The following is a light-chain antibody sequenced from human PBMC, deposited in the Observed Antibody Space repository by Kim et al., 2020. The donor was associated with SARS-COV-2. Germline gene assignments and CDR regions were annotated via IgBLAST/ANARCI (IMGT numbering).Light chain of an antibody. CDR1: LLSQKY. CDR3: YSATDNTGL. J-gene: IGLJ3*02. Sequence: SVSPGQTAKITWSGDLLSQKYARWFQQRPGQAPVLVIFKDSERPSGIPERFSGSSSGTTVTLTIDGAQVEDEADYYCYSATDNTGLFGGGTQLTVL. V-gene: IGLV3-27*01. CDR2: KDS.